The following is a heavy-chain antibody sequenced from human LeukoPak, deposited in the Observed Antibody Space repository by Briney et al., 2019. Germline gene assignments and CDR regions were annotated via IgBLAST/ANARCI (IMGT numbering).Heavy chain of an antibody. D-gene: IGHD4-17*01. V-gene: IGHV1-46*01. CDR1: GYTFSSYY. J-gene: IGHJ4*02. Sequence: DSVKVSCKAFGYTFSSYYMHWVRQAPGQGPEWMGIINPSGGSTSYAQKFQGRVTMTRDTSTSTVYMEPTSLRSEDTAVYYCARDSGLTTVTPKYYFDYWGQGTLVTVSS. CDR2: INPSGGST. CDR3: ARDSGLTTVTPKYYFDY.